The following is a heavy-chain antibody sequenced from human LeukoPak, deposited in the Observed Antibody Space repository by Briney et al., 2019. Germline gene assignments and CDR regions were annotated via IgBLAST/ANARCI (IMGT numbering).Heavy chain of an antibody. D-gene: IGHD3-22*01. Sequence: GESLKISCKGSGNSFSNYWIGWVRQLPGRGLEWMGIIYPGDSDTRYSPSFQGQVTISADKSISTAYLQWSSLKASDTAMYYCARLLYYYDSSGYYYAPKAFDIWGQGTMVTVSS. CDR1: GNSFSNYW. CDR2: IYPGDSDT. J-gene: IGHJ3*02. CDR3: ARLLYYYDSSGYYYAPKAFDI. V-gene: IGHV5-51*01.